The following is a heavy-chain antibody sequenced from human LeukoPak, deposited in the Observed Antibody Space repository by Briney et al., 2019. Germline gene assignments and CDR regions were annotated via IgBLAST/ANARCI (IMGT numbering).Heavy chain of an antibody. CDR2: IKGDGSYK. D-gene: IGHD2-21*02. CDR1: GFTFSNYR. J-gene: IGHJ1*01. Sequence: GGSLRLSCAASGFTFSNYRMSWVRQAPGKGLEWVANIKGDGSYKYYVDSVKGRFTISRDNAKSSVYLQMNTLRAEDTAVYYCATESVTGTAEYFQHWGQGTLVTVSS. V-gene: IGHV3-7*03. CDR3: ATESVTGTAEYFQH.